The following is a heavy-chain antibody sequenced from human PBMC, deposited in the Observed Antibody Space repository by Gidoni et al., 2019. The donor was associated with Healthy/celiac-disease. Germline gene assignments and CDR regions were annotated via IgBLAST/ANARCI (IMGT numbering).Heavy chain of an antibody. V-gene: IGHV3-48*02. Sequence: EVQLVESGGGLVQPGGSLRLSCAASGFTFRRYSMIWLRQAPGKGLEWVSYISSSSSTIYYADSVKGRFTISRDNAKNSLYLQMNSLRDEDTAVYYCARNKYYYDSSGYWRATYGMDVWGQGTTVTVSS. J-gene: IGHJ6*02. D-gene: IGHD3-22*01. CDR1: GFTFRRYS. CDR2: ISSSSSTI. CDR3: ARNKYYYDSSGYWRATYGMDV.